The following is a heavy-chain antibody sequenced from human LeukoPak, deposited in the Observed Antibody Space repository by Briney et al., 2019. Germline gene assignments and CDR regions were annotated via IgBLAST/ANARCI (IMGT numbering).Heavy chain of an antibody. V-gene: IGHV3-21*01. CDR1: GFTFSNYN. CDR3: ARAWRLGLYVDY. D-gene: IGHD2/OR15-2a*01. Sequence: GGSLRLSCAASGFTFSNYNMNWVRQAPGKGLEWVSSISSSSSFIYYADSVKGRFTISRDNAKNSLFPQMNVLRAEDTAVYYCARAWRLGLYVDYWGQGTLVTVSS. CDR2: ISSSSSFI. J-gene: IGHJ4*02.